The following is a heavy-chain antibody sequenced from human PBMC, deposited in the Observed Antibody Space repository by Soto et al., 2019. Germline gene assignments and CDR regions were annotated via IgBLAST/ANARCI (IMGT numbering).Heavy chain of an antibody. V-gene: IGHV1-18*01. CDR3: ARDSYYDILTGYYSQGDAFDI. CDR2: ISAYNGNT. CDR1: GYTFTSYG. J-gene: IGHJ3*02. Sequence: QVQLVQSGAEVKKPGASVKVSCKASGYTFTSYGISWVRQAPGQGLEWMGWISAYNGNTNYAQKLQGRVIMTTDTSTSTAYMELRSLRSDDTAVYYCARDSYYDILTGYYSQGDAFDIWGQGTMVTVSS. D-gene: IGHD3-9*01.